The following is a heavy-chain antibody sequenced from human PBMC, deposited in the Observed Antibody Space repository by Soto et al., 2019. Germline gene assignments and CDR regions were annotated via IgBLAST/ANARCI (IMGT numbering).Heavy chain of an antibody. CDR2: INPNSGGT. CDR1: GYTFSDYH. V-gene: IGHV1-2*02. Sequence: QVQLVQSGAEVKKPGASVNISCKASGYTFSDYHMHWVRQAPGQGLEWMGWINPNSGGTKSVQKFQGRVTMTRDTSISTAYMELSNLRSDDTAVYYCARRSSGWSDYWGQGTLVTVSS. CDR3: ARRSSGWSDY. J-gene: IGHJ4*02. D-gene: IGHD6-19*01.